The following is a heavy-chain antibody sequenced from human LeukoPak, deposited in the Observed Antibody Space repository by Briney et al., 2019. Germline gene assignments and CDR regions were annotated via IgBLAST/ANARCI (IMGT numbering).Heavy chain of an antibody. CDR1: GYTFTNYG. V-gene: IGHV1-18*01. CDR3: ARIEVSVSAAGRYTDAFDI. CDR2: TSTHNANV. J-gene: IGHJ3*02. Sequence: ASVKVSCKASGYTFTNYGISWVRQAPGQGLEWMGWTSTHNANVNYAQNFQDRITMTTDTSTTTGYMELRSLRSDDTAVYYCARIEVSVSAAGRYTDAFDIWGQGTMVTVSS. D-gene: IGHD6-13*01.